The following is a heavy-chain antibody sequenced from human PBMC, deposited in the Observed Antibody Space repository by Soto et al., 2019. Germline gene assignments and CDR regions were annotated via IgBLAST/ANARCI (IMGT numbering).Heavy chain of an antibody. Sequence: GESLKDSCKGSGYNFNSYLISWVRQMPGKGLEWMGRIDPSDSYTNYSPSFQGHVTISADKSISTAYLQWSSLKASDTAMYYCARTVDDSNWFDPWGQGTLVTVSS. J-gene: IGHJ5*02. V-gene: IGHV5-10-1*01. D-gene: IGHD3-16*01. CDR1: GYNFNSYL. CDR2: IDPSDSYT. CDR3: ARTVDDSNWFDP.